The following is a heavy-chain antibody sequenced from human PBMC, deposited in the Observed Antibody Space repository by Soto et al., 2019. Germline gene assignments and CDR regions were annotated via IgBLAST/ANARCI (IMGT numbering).Heavy chain of an antibody. D-gene: IGHD2-2*01. CDR2: INAGSGNT. Sequence: GASVKVSCKASGYTFTSYAMHWVRQAPGQRLEWMGWINAGSGNTKYSQKFQGRVTITRDTSASTAYMELSSLRSEDTAVYYCARAPDDCSSTSCRYYYYYGMDVWGQGTTVTVSS. CDR3: ARAPDDCSSTSCRYYYYYGMDV. CDR1: GYTFTSYA. J-gene: IGHJ6*02. V-gene: IGHV1-3*01.